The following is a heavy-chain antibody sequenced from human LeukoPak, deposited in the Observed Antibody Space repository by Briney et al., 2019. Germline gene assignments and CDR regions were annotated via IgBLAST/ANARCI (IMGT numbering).Heavy chain of an antibody. CDR1: GFTFSTYW. Sequence: GGSLRLSCAASGFTFSTYWMHWVRQAPGKGLVWVSRINRDGSSTSYADSVKGRFTISRDNAKNTLYLQMNSLRAEGTAVYYCAMGPYYYDSSGYYYWGQGTLVTVSS. V-gene: IGHV3-74*01. CDR2: INRDGSST. J-gene: IGHJ4*02. D-gene: IGHD3-22*01. CDR3: AMGPYYYDSSGYYY.